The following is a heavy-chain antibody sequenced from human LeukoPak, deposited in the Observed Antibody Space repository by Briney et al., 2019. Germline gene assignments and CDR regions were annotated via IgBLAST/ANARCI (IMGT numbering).Heavy chain of an antibody. Sequence: PSETLSLTCTVSGGSISSSSYYWGWIRQPPGKGLEWIGSIYYSGSTYYNPSLKSRVTISVDTSKNQFSLQLTSVTAADTAVYYCARPPYSNYGPSWFDPWGQGTLVTVSS. V-gene: IGHV4-39*07. J-gene: IGHJ5*02. CDR1: GGSISSSSYY. CDR3: ARPPYSNYGPSWFDP. D-gene: IGHD4-11*01. CDR2: IYYSGST.